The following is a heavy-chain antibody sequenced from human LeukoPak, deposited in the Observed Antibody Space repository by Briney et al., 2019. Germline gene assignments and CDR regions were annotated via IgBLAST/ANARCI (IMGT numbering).Heavy chain of an antibody. J-gene: IGHJ6*02. CDR3: AKESKDIVVVPNYYYYYGMDV. V-gene: IGHV3-23*01. CDR1: GFTFSSYA. D-gene: IGHD2-2*01. Sequence: GSLRLSCAASGFTFSSYAMSWVRQAPGKGLEWVSAISGSGGSTYYADSVKGRFTISRDNSKNTLYLQMNSLRAEDTAVYYCAKESKDIVVVPNYYYYYGMDVWGQGTTVTVSS. CDR2: ISGSGGST.